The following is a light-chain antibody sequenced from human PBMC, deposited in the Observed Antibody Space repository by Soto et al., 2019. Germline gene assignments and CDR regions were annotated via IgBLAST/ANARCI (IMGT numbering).Light chain of an antibody. J-gene: IGLJ1*01. CDR3: QSYDSSLSGYV. Sequence: QLVLTQPPSVSGAPGQRVTISCTGSSSSIGAGYDVHWYQQLPGTAPKLLIYANTNRPSGVPGRFSGSKSGTSASLAITGLQAEDEADYYCQSYDSSLSGYVFGTGTKLTVL. V-gene: IGLV1-40*01. CDR1: SSSIGAGYD. CDR2: ANT.